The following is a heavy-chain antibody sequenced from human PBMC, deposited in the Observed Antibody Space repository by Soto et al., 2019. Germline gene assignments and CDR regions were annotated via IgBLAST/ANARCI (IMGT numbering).Heavy chain of an antibody. CDR2: ISGGGNDR. V-gene: IGHV3-23*01. D-gene: IGHD5-12*01. J-gene: IGHJ4*02. CDR1: GFPFSIYA. Sequence: GGSLRLSCAASGFPFSIYAMRWVRHPPEKGLEWVAGISGGGNDRYYADFVQGRFTFSRDNTRNILYLQMNSLRADDTAMYFCARSLFMVAPDNEPFDDWGQGTLVTVSS. CDR3: ARSLFMVAPDNEPFDD.